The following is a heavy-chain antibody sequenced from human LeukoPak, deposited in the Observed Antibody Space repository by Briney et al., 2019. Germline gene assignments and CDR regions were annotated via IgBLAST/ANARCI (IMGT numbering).Heavy chain of an antibody. CDR3: ARSPGQDYVWGSYRPYYFDY. V-gene: IGHV3-23*01. Sequence: GSLRLSCAASGFTFSNYAMSWVRQAPGKGLEWVSAISGSGGSTYYADSVKGRFTISRDNSKNTLYLQMNSLRAEDTAVYYCARSPGQDYVWGSYRPYYFDYWGQGTLVTVSS. CDR1: GFTFSNYA. J-gene: IGHJ4*02. CDR2: ISGSGGST. D-gene: IGHD3-16*02.